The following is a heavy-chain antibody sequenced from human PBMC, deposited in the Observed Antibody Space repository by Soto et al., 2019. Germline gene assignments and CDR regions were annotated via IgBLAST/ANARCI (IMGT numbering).Heavy chain of an antibody. CDR2: ISAYNGNT. J-gene: IGHJ5*02. D-gene: IGHD6-6*01. V-gene: IGHV1-18*04. CDR3: ARCPTVIVARPDGWFDP. CDR1: GYTFTSYG. Sequence: QVQLVQSGAEVKKHGASVKVSCKASGYTFTSYGINCVRQAPGQGLEWMGWISAYNGNTNYAQKHQCRVSTTTETFTSTAYMEPRSLRSADTALYYCARCPTVIVARPDGWFDPWGQGTLVIVSS.